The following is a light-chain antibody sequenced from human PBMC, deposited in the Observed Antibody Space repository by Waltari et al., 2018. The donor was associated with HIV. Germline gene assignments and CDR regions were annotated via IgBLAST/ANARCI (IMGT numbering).Light chain of an antibody. J-gene: IGKJ1*01. CDR3: LQSYSSPRT. CDR1: QSISNY. V-gene: IGKV1-39*01. Sequence: DIQMTQSPSTLSLSVENRVRTTCRASQSISNYLYWYQQKPGKAPKLLIYSASSLQSGVPSRFSGSGSGTDFTLTISSLQHDDFATYYCLQSYSSPRTFGQGTKVEIK. CDR2: SAS.